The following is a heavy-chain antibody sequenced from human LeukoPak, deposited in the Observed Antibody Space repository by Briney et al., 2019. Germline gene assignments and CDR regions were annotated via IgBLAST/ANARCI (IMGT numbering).Heavy chain of an antibody. J-gene: IGHJ4*02. CDR3: ARVYSTSWYPFDY. CDR1: GFTFSSYA. CDR2: ISTSSSHI. Sequence: GGSLRLSCAASGFTFSSYAMSWVRQAPGKGLEWVSSISTSSSHIYYADAVKGRFTISRDNAKNSLFLQMNSLRAEDTAIYYCARVYSTSWYPFDYWGQGTLVTVSS. D-gene: IGHD6-13*01. V-gene: IGHV3-21*01.